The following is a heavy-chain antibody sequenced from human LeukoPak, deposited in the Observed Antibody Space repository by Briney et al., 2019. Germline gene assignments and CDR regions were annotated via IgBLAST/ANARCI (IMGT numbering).Heavy chain of an antibody. CDR3: TRVGYIDEGIDY. CDR1: GFPFSSYW. Sequence: HPGGSLRLSCVASGFPFSSYWMTWVRQAPGKGLEWVANIKQDGSKKSYVDSVKGRFTISRDNAKNPLYLQMNSLRAEDTAIYYCTRVGYIDEGIDYWGQGTLVTVSS. D-gene: IGHD5-24*01. J-gene: IGHJ4*02. CDR2: IKQDGSKK. V-gene: IGHV3-7*04.